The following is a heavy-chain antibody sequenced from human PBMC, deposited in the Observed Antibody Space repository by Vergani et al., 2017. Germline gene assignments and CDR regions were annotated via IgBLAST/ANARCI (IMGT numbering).Heavy chain of an antibody. Sequence: EVQLVESGGGLVQPGRSLRLSCAASGFTFDDYAMHWVRQAPGKGLEWVSGISWNSGSIGYADSVKGRFTISRDNAKNSLYLQMNSQRAEDTALYYCAKDMSTYYWMDHGYYYGMDVWGQGTTVTVSS. CDR2: ISWNSGSI. J-gene: IGHJ6*02. D-gene: IGHD2-8*01. CDR1: GFTFDDYA. V-gene: IGHV3-9*01. CDR3: AKDMSTYYWMDHGYYYGMDV.